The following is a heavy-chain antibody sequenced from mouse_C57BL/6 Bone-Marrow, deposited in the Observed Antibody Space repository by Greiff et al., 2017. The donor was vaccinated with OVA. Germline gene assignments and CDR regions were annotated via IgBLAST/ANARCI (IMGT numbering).Heavy chain of an antibody. Sequence: VHLVESGAELVRPGASVTLSCKASGYTFTDYEMHWVKQTPVHGLEWIGAIDPETGGTAYNQKFKGKAILTADKSSSTAYMELRSLTSEDSAVYYCTRKRAHYYGSSPWFAYWGQGTLVTVSA. CDR1: GYTFTDYE. CDR3: TRKRAHYYGSSPWFAY. V-gene: IGHV1-15*01. CDR2: IDPETGGT. J-gene: IGHJ3*01. D-gene: IGHD1-1*01.